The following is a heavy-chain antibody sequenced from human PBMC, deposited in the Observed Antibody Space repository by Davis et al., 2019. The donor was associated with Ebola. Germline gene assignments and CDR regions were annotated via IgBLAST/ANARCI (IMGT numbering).Heavy chain of an antibody. V-gene: IGHV5-51*01. J-gene: IGHJ5*02. CDR2: IYPGDSDT. CDR3: ARQASGTVTPTWFDP. D-gene: IGHD4-11*01. Sequence: GESLKTSCKGSGYSFTTYWIGWVRQMPGKGLEWMGIIYPGDSDTRYSPSFQGQVTIPADKSISTAYLQWSSLKASATALYYGARQASGTVTPTWFDPWGQGTLVTVSS. CDR1: GYSFTTYW.